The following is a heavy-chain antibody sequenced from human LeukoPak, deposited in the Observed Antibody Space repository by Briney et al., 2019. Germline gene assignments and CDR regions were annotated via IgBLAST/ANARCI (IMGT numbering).Heavy chain of an antibody. CDR2: IWYDGSTK. CDR3: VNQISGWVY. D-gene: IGHD6-19*01. CDR1: GFSFSSYG. J-gene: IGHJ4*02. V-gene: IGHV3-33*06. Sequence: GRSLRLSCAASGFSFSSYGMHWVRQAPGKGLEWVAIIWYDGSTKYYADSVKGRFTISRDNSKNTLYLQMSSLRAEDTAVYYCVNQISGWVYWGQGTLVTVSS.